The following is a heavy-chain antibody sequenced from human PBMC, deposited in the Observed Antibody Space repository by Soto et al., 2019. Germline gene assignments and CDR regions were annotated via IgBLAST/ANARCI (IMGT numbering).Heavy chain of an antibody. CDR3: AKAHYSSSWYVNAPFDY. CDR1: GFTFSSYA. CDR2: ISGSGGST. Sequence: PGGSPRLSCAASGFTFSSYAMSWVRQAPGKGLEWVSAISGSGGSTYYADSVKGRFTISRDNSKNTLYLQMNSLRAEDTAVYYCAKAHYSSSWYVNAPFDYWGQGTLVTVSS. D-gene: IGHD6-13*01. V-gene: IGHV3-23*01. J-gene: IGHJ4*02.